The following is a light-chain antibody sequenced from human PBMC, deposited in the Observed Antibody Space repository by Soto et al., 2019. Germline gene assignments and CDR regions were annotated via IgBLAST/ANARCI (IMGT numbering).Light chain of an antibody. CDR3: QQYNQWPLT. V-gene: IGKV3-15*01. Sequence: EIVMTQSPATLSVSPGEKATLSCRASQTVSNNLAWYQQKPGQAPRLLIYFASTRATGIPARFSGSGSGTEFTLTISSLQSEDFAVYYCQQYNQWPLTFGGGTKAENK. J-gene: IGKJ4*01. CDR2: FAS. CDR1: QTVSNN.